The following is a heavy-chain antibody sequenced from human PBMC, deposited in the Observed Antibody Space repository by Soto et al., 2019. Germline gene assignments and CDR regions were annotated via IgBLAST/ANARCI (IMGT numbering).Heavy chain of an antibody. CDR3: ARSSSAPTPDAFDI. J-gene: IGHJ3*02. V-gene: IGHV1-18*01. CDR2: ISAYNGNT. Sequence: QVQLVQSGAEVKKPGASVKVSCKASGYTFTSYGISWVRQATGQGLEWMGWISAYNGNTNYAQKLQGRVTMTTDTSTSTAYMELRSLRSDDTAVDYFARSSSAPTPDAFDIWGQGTMVTVSS. D-gene: IGHD6-19*01. CDR1: GYTFTSYG.